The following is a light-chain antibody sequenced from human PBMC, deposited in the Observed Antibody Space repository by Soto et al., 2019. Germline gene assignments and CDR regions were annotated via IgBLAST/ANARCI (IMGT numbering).Light chain of an antibody. J-gene: IGKJ2*01. CDR1: QGISSY. CDR2: AAS. CDR3: QQLNSYT. Sequence: IQLTQSPSSLSASVGDRVTITCRASQGISSYLAWYQQKPGKAPKLLIYAASTLQTGVPSRFSGSGSGTDFTLTISSLQPEDFETYFCQQLNSYTFGQGTKLEI. V-gene: IGKV1-9*01.